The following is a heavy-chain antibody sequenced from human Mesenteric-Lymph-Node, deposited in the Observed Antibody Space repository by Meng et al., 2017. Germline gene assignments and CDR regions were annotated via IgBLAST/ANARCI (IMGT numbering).Heavy chain of an antibody. D-gene: IGHD3-22*01. V-gene: IGHV3-21*01. Sequence: GESLKISCAASGYPFSSYGMHWVRQAPGKGLEWVSSISSSSSYIYYADSVKGRFTISRDNAKNSLYLQMNSLRAEDTALYYCARIYDSSAYYYYFDYWGQGTLVTVSS. CDR2: ISSSSSYI. CDR1: GYPFSSYG. J-gene: IGHJ4*02. CDR3: ARIYDSSAYYYYFDY.